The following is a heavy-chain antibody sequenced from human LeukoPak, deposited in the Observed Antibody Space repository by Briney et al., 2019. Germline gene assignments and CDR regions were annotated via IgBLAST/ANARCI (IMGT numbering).Heavy chain of an antibody. J-gene: IGHJ6*03. D-gene: IGHD6-13*01. Sequence: SETLSLTCTVSGYSISSGYYWGWIRQPPGKGLEWIGSIYHSGSTYYNPSLKSRVTISVDTSKNQFSLKLSSVTAADTAVYYCARVSPIAAAGHYYYYYYMDVWGKGTMVTVSS. CDR2: IYHSGST. CDR1: GYSISSGYY. CDR3: ARVSPIAAAGHYYYYYYMDV. V-gene: IGHV4-38-2*02.